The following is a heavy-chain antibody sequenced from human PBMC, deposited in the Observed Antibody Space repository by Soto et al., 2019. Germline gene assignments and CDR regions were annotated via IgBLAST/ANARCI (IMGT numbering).Heavy chain of an antibody. CDR3: AKVGVAAAGTDY. D-gene: IGHD6-13*01. V-gene: IGHV3-30*18. Sequence: PGGSLRLSCAASGFTFSSYGMHWVRQAPGKGLEWVAVISYDGSNKYYADSVKGRFTISRDNSKNTLYLQMNSLRAEDTAVYYCAKVGVAAAGTDYWGQGTQVTVSS. J-gene: IGHJ4*02. CDR2: ISYDGSNK. CDR1: GFTFSSYG.